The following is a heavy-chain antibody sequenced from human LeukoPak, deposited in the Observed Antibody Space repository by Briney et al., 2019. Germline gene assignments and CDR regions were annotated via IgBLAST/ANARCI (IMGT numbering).Heavy chain of an antibody. J-gene: IGHJ4*02. D-gene: IGHD1-1*01. CDR2: ISSSGSTI. Sequence: TGGSLRLSCAASGFTFSSYEMNWVRQAPGKGLEWVSDISSSGSTIYYADSVKGRFTISRDNAKNSLYLQMNSLRAEDTAVYYCARDGIQAVNDYWGQGTLVTVSS. CDR3: ARDGIQAVNDY. CDR1: GFTFSSYE. V-gene: IGHV3-48*03.